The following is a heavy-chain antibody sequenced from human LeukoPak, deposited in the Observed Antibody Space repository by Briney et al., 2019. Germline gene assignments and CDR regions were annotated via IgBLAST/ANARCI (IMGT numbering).Heavy chain of an antibody. CDR3: ARGGSFSPYYFDY. CDR1: GYSFTSYW. V-gene: IGHV5-51*01. CDR2: IYPGDSDT. J-gene: IGHJ4*02. Sequence: LGESLKISCKGSGYSFTSYWIAWVRQMPGKGLEWMGIIYPGDSDTRYRPSLQGQDTFSADKSISTAYLQWSSLKTSDTAMYYCARGGSFSPYYFDYWGQGTPVTVSS. D-gene: IGHD1-26*01.